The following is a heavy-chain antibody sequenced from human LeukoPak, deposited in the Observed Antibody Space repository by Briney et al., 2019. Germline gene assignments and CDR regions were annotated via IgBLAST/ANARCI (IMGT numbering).Heavy chain of an antibody. CDR1: GYGFTSYW. CDR2: IYPGDSDT. J-gene: IGHJ4*02. V-gene: IGHV5-51*01. Sequence: HGESLKISCKAFGYGFTSYWIGWVRQMPGRGLEWMGIIYPGDSDTRYSPSFQGQVTISADKSISTAYLQWSSLKASDTAMYYCARQRPSGYDSNFDYWGQGTLVTVSS. CDR3: ARQRPSGYDSNFDY. D-gene: IGHD5-12*01.